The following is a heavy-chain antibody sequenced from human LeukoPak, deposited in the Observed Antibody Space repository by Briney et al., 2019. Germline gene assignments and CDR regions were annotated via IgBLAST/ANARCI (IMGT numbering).Heavy chain of an antibody. D-gene: IGHD3-10*01. CDR1: GYTFTSFG. J-gene: IGHJ4*02. Sequence: GASVKVSCKASGYTFTSFGISWVRQAPGQGLEWMGWISAYNLNTNYAQKLQGRVTMTTDTSTSTAYMELRSLRSDDTAVYYCARDLAYYYGSGENFDYWGQGTLVTVSS. V-gene: IGHV1-18*01. CDR3: ARDLAYYYGSGENFDY. CDR2: ISAYNLNT.